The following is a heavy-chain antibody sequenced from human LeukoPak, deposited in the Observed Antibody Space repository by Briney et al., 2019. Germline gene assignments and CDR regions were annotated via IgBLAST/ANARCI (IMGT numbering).Heavy chain of an antibody. Sequence: SETLSLTCTVSGGSISSYYWSWLRQPPGKGLEWIGYIYYSGSTNYNPSLKSRVTISVDTSKNQFSLKLSSVTAADTAVYYCARGRYFDWLWDFDYWGQGTLVTVSS. CDR3: ARGRYFDWLWDFDY. V-gene: IGHV4-59*01. CDR2: IYYSGST. J-gene: IGHJ4*02. D-gene: IGHD3-9*01. CDR1: GGSISSYY.